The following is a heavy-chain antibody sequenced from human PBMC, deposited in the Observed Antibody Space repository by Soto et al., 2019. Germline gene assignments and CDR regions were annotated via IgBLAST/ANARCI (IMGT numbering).Heavy chain of an antibody. CDR3: VRVYGRSSCLFAS. J-gene: IGHJ4*02. CDR2: IYHSGTT. V-gene: IGHV4-38-2*01. CDR1: GYSLTSGYH. D-gene: IGHD6-6*01. Sequence: XAILSLTCGVSGYSLTSGYHWCWIRQPPGKGLEWIGTIYHSGTTYYNPSLMSRVTMPVDTSKNQFSLKVTSATAADTAVYFCVRVYGRSSCLFASWGQGTLVTVS.